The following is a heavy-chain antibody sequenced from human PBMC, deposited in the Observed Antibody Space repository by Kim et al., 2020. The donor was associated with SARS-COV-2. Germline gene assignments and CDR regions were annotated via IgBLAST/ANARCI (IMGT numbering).Heavy chain of an antibody. J-gene: IGHJ4*02. D-gene: IGHD3-22*01. CDR1: GFTFSHYT. CDR3: ARDLAYFDRSDYLFDY. V-gene: IGHV3-48*02. CDR2: IGDSSENK. Sequence: GGSLRLSCAASGFTFSHYTMNWVRQAPGKGLEWVSFIGDSSENKHYADAVRGRFTISRDNANNSLFLQMNSLREEDTAVYYCARDLAYFDRSDYLFDYWGQRPPLSLSA.